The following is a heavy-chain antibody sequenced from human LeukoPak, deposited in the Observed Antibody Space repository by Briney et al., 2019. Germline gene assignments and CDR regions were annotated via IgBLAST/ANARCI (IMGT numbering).Heavy chain of an antibody. V-gene: IGHV3-20*04. CDR3: ARDVRGGWHSTAPFYYMDV. D-gene: IGHD6-19*01. CDR2: INWNGGST. CDR1: GFTFDDYG. J-gene: IGHJ6*03. Sequence: PGGSLRLSCAASGFTFDDYGMSWVRQAPGKGLEWVSGINWNGGSTGYADSVKGRFTISRDNAKNSLYLQMNSLRAEDTALYYCARDVRGGWHSTAPFYYMDVWGKGTTVTVSS.